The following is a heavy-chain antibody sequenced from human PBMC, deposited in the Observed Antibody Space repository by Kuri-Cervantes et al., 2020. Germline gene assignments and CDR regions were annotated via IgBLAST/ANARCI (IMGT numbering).Heavy chain of an antibody. CDR3: VRVRLYGCSRSWFDP. CDR2: MNPNSGNT. Sequence: ASVKVSCKASGYTFTGYYMHWVRQATGQGLEWMGWMNPNSGNTGYAQKFQGRVTMTRNTSISTAYMELSSLRSEDTAVYYCVRVRLYGCSRSWFDPWGQGTLVTVSS. D-gene: IGHD3-10*02. V-gene: IGHV1-8*02. J-gene: IGHJ5*02. CDR1: GYTFTGYY.